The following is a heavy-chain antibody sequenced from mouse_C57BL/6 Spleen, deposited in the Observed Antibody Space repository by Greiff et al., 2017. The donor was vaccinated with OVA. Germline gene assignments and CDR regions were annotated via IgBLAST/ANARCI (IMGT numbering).Heavy chain of an antibody. CDR3: ARKTVVAHYFDY. CDR1: GYAFTNYL. D-gene: IGHD1-1*01. J-gene: IGHJ2*01. V-gene: IGHV1-54*01. Sequence: QVQLQQSGAELVRPGTSVKVSCKASGYAFTNYLIEWVKQRPGQGLEWIGVINPGSGGTNYNEKFKGKATLTADKSSSTAYMQLSSLTSEDSAVYVCARKTVVAHYFDYWGQGTTLTVSS. CDR2: INPGSGGT.